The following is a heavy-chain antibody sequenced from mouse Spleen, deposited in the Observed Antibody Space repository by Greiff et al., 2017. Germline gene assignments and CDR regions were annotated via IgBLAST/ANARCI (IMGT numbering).Heavy chain of an antibody. D-gene: IGHD2-14*01. CDR3: ARDRYDEHYYAMDY. Sequence: EVKVVESGGGLVKPGGSLKLSCAASGFTFSDYYMYWVRQTPEKRLEWVATISDGGSYTYYPDSVKGRFTISRDNAKNNLYLQMSSLKSEDTAMYYCARDRYDEHYYAMDYWGQGTSVTVSS. V-gene: IGHV5-4*02. CDR2: ISDGGSYT. J-gene: IGHJ4*01. CDR1: GFTFSDYY.